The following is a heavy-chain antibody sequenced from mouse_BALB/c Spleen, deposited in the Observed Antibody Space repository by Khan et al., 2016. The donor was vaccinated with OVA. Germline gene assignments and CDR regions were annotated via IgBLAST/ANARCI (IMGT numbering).Heavy chain of an antibody. V-gene: IGHV3-8*02. J-gene: IGHJ2*01. CDR3: ARESGHSYVAY. CDR2: ISHSGAT. Sequence: VRLQQSGPSLVKPSQTLSFTCSATGDSITSGYLNWIRKFPGHKLEHIGYISHSGATYYNPSLKRRISITRDPSKNHYSLQLISVPTEDTATDYCARESGHSYVAYWGQGTTLTVSS. D-gene: IGHD6-2*01. CDR1: GDSITSGY.